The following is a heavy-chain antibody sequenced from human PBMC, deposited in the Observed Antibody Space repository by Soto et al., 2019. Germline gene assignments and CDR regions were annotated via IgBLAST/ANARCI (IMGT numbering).Heavy chain of an antibody. Sequence: QVQLVQSGAEVKKPGASVKVSCKASGYTFSSYAVQWVRQAPGQSLEWIGWIHAGNGDTIYSQKFHGRVTLTRDTSANTAYMDLSSLRSEDTAVYYCARVPRYTSDIVEVPAVMFDDWFVPWGQGTLVTVSS. CDR3: ARVPRYTSDIVEVPAVMFDDWFVP. D-gene: IGHD2-2*01. CDR1: GYTFSSYA. CDR2: IHAGNGDT. J-gene: IGHJ5*02. V-gene: IGHV1-3*01.